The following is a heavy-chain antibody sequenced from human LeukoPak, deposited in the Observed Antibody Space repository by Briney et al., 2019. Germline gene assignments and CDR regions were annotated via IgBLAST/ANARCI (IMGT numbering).Heavy chain of an antibody. J-gene: IGHJ5*02. V-gene: IGHV4-34*01. CDR1: GGSFSGYY. D-gene: IGHD3-10*01. Sequence: SETLSLTCAVYGGSFSGYYWRWIRQPPGKGLEWIGEINHSGSTNYNPSLKSRVTISVDTSKNQFSLKLSSVTAADTAVYYCARERRGYYGKRNNWFDPWGQGTLVTVSS. CDR2: INHSGST. CDR3: ARERRGYYGKRNNWFDP.